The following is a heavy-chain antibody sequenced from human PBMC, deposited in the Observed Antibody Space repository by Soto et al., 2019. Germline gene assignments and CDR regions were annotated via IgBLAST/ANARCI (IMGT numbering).Heavy chain of an antibody. CDR2: IHYSGNT. V-gene: IGHV4-30-4*01. CDR1: GGSISSGDYY. CDR3: ARSVYGGNSIYFDY. J-gene: IGHJ4*02. D-gene: IGHD5-12*01. Sequence: QVQLRESGPGLVKPSQTLSLTCTVSGGSISSGDYYWSWIRQPPGKGLEWIGFIHYSGNTYYNPSLKSRISISVDKSKNQISLKMTTVIAADTAVYYCARSVYGGNSIYFDYWGQGTLVTVSS.